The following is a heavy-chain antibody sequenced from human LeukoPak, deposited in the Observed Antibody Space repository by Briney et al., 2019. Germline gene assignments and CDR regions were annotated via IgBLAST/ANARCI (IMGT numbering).Heavy chain of an antibody. V-gene: IGHV1-46*01. Sequence: GASVKVSCKTSGYTFTSYHAHWVRQAPGQGLEWMGIINCGDGYTNYAQKFQGRVTITADESTSTAYMELSSLRSEDTAVYYCARSYSSGWYAKYYFDYWGQGTLVTVSS. CDR1: GYTFTSYH. J-gene: IGHJ4*02. CDR2: INCGDGYT. CDR3: ARSYSSGWYAKYYFDY. D-gene: IGHD6-19*01.